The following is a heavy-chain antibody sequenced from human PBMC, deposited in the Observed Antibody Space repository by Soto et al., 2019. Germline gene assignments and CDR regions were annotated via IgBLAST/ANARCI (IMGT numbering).Heavy chain of an antibody. Sequence: PSETLSLTCTVSGDAIYIGGYYWTWIRQHPGKGLEWIGYIYHTGKTYYNPSLESRVTMSVDTSKNQFSLKLASVTAADTAVYYCARDVYYDSSYFDYWGQGTLVTVSS. V-gene: IGHV4-31*03. CDR1: GDAIYIGGYY. J-gene: IGHJ4*02. CDR3: ARDVYYDSSYFDY. CDR2: IYHTGKT. D-gene: IGHD3-22*01.